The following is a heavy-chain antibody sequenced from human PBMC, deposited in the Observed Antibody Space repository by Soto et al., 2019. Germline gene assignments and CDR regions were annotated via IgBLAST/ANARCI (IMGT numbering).Heavy chain of an antibody. D-gene: IGHD4-17*01. V-gene: IGHV3-23*01. Sequence: EVQLLESGGGLVQPGGSLRLSCAATGVTFSSYAMSWVRQAPGRGLEWVSSISSSGITTYYADSVKGRFTISRDFSKNTLYLQMSSLRAEDTAIYYCVKVYGDYILGIYNWFDPWGPGTLVNVSS. CDR1: GVTFSSYA. J-gene: IGHJ5*02. CDR3: VKVYGDYILGIYNWFDP. CDR2: ISSSGITT.